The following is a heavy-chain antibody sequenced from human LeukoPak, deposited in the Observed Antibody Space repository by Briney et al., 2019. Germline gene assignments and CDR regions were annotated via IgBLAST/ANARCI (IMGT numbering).Heavy chain of an antibody. V-gene: IGHV1-46*01. Sequence: ASVKVSCKASGYTFTSYYMHWVRQAPGQGLEWMGIINPSGGSTSYAQKFQGRVTTTRDTSTSTVYMELSSLRSEDTAVYYCARARIAAAGTGYYYGMDVWGQGTTVTVSS. CDR2: INPSGGST. CDR1: GYTFTSYY. D-gene: IGHD6-13*01. J-gene: IGHJ6*02. CDR3: ARARIAAAGTGYYYGMDV.